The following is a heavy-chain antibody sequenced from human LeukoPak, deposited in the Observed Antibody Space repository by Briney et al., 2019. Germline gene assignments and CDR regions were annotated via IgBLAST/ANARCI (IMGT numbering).Heavy chain of an antibody. CDR1: GFTFSSYS. Sequence: GGSLRLSCAASGFTFSSYSMNWVRQAPGKGLEWVSSISSSSSYIYYADSVKGRFTISRDNAKNSLYLQMNSLRAEDTAVYYCARDGPLYYYDSSGSQNWFDPWGQGTLVTVSS. D-gene: IGHD3-22*01. CDR2: ISSSSSYI. V-gene: IGHV3-21*01. CDR3: ARDGPLYYYDSSGSQNWFDP. J-gene: IGHJ5*02.